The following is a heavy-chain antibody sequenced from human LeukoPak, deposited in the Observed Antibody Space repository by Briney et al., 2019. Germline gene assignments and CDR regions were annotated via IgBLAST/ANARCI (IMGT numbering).Heavy chain of an antibody. V-gene: IGHV3-48*03. Sequence: GGSLRLSCAASGFTFSSYEMNWVRQAPGKGLEWLSYITSSGSSKYYADSVKGRFTISRDNAKNSLYLQMNSLRDEDTAVYYCARAPSDARDFDYWGQGILVTVSS. CDR3: ARAPSDARDFDY. CDR1: GFTFSSYE. CDR2: ITSSGSSK. J-gene: IGHJ4*02.